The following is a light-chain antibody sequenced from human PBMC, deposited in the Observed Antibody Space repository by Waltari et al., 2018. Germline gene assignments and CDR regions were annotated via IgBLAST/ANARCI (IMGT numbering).Light chain of an antibody. CDR2: EVT. Sequence: QSALTQPASVSGSPGQSITISCTGTSSDVGNYNLVSWYQQHPGKAPKLMIYEVTKRPSGVADRFPGSRSGNTASLTISGLQSEDEADYYCCSYAGSSSLVFGGGTKLTVL. CDR1: SSDVGNYNL. V-gene: IGLV2-23*02. CDR3: CSYAGSSSLV. J-gene: IGLJ3*02.